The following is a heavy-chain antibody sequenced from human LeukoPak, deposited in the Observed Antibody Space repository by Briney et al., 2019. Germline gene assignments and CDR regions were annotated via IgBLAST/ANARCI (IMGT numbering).Heavy chain of an antibody. CDR3: ARAIGYCSGGSCYVPTNYYYYYMDV. J-gene: IGHJ6*03. CDR2: INPNSGGT. Sequence: ASVKVSCKASGYTFTGYYMHWVRQAPGQGLEWMGWINPNSGGTNYAQKFQGRVTMTRDTSISTAYMELSRLRSDDTAVYYCARAIGYCSGGSCYVPTNYYYYYMDVWGKGTTVTVSS. D-gene: IGHD2-15*01. CDR1: GYTFTGYY. V-gene: IGHV1-2*02.